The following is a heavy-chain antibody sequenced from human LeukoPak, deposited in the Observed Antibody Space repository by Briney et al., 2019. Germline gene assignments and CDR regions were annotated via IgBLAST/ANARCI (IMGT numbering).Heavy chain of an antibody. Sequence: SETLSLTCTVSGGSISSYYWSWIRQPPGKGLEWIGYIYYSGSTNYNPSLKSRVTISVDTSKNQFSLKLSSVTAADTAVYYCARDSAFFWSGPVYYYYMDVWGKGTTVTVSS. J-gene: IGHJ6*03. CDR2: IYYSGST. V-gene: IGHV4-59*01. CDR1: GGSISSYY. D-gene: IGHD3-3*01. CDR3: ARDSAFFWSGPVYYYYMDV.